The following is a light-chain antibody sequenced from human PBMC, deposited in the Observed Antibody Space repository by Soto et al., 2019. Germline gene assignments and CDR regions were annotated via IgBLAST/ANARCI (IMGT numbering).Light chain of an antibody. Sequence: EVVLTQSPDTLSLSPGEGATLSCRASQSSFDSYLAWFQQKPRQAPRLLIYAASTKATGIPDRFSGSRSGTDFTLTISRLEPEDSAMYYCHQYGNSPWTFGQGTKVEI. J-gene: IGKJ1*01. CDR1: QSSFDSY. V-gene: IGKV3-20*01. CDR2: AAS. CDR3: HQYGNSPWT.